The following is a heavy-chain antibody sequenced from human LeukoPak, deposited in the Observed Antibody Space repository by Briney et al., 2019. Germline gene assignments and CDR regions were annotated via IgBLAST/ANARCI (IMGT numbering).Heavy chain of an antibody. V-gene: IGHV4-4*07. J-gene: IGHJ4*02. CDR2: IYTSGST. Sequence: SETLSLTCTVSGGSISSYYWSWIRQPAGKGLEWIGRIYTSGSTNYNPSLKSRVTMSVDTSKNQFSLKLSSVTAADTAVYYCASYYYDSSGYPEAGEYWGQGTLVTVSS. D-gene: IGHD3-22*01. CDR1: GGSISSYY. CDR3: ASYYYDSSGYPEAGEY.